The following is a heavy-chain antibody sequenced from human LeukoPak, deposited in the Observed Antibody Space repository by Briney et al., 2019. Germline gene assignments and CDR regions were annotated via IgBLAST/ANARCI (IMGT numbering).Heavy chain of an antibody. CDR1: GYTFTGYY. V-gene: IGHV1-2*02. CDR3: ARVRLNGSGSPQRRNYYYGMDV. D-gene: IGHD3-10*01. Sequence: GASVKVSCKASGYTFTGYYMHWVRQAPGQGLEWMGWINPNSGGTNYAQKFQGRVTMTRDTSISTAYMELSRLRSDDTAVYYCARVRLNGSGSPQRRNYYYGMDVWGQGTTVTVSS. CDR2: INPNSGGT. J-gene: IGHJ6*02.